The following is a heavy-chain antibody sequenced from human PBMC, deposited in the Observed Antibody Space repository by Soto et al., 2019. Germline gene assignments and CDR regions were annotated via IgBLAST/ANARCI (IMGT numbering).Heavy chain of an antibody. J-gene: IGHJ4*02. CDR1: GYSFSNYW. Sequence: PGESLKISCKGSGYSFSNYWIAWVRQMPGKGLEWMGIIFPADSDTKYSPSFQGQVAISADKSISTAYLQWSSLNASDTAMYYCASSVVVPSTMNYFGYWGQGSLVTVSS. D-gene: IGHD2-15*01. CDR3: ASSVVVPSTMNYFGY. CDR2: IFPADSDT. V-gene: IGHV5-51*01.